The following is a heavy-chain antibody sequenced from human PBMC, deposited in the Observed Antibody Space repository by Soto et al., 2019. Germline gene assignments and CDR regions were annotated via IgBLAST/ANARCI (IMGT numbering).Heavy chain of an antibody. CDR2: IIPIFGTA. CDR3: ARVYRLAYDSSGYYLDAFDI. CDR1: GGTFSSYA. V-gene: IGHV1-69*13. D-gene: IGHD3-22*01. J-gene: IGHJ3*02. Sequence: GASVKVSCKASGGTFSSYAISWVRQAPGQGLEWMGGIIPIFGTANYAQKFQGRVTITADESTSTAYMELSSLRSEDTAVYYCARVYRLAYDSSGYYLDAFDIWGQGTMVTVSS.